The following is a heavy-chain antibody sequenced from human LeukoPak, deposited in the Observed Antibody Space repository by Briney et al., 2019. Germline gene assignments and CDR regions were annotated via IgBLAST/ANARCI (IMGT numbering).Heavy chain of an antibody. CDR1: GYTFTNYG. CDR2: ISAYNGNT. CDR3: ARDGSSSWPYYFDY. V-gene: IGHV1-18*01. J-gene: IGHJ4*02. D-gene: IGHD6-13*01. Sequence: ASVKVSCXASGYTFTNYGISWVRQAPGQGLEWMGWISAYNGNTNYAQKLQGRVTMTTGTSTSTAYMELRSLRSDDTAVYYCARDGSSSWPYYFDYWGQGTLVTVSS.